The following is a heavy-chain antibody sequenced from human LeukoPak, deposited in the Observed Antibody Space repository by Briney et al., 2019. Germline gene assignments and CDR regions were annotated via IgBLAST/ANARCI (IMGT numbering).Heavy chain of an antibody. CDR3: ARVAEAAAFDS. D-gene: IGHD6-13*01. CDR1: GFTFSSYW. V-gene: IGHV3-7*01. J-gene: IGHJ4*02. Sequence: LTGGSLRLSCAASGFTFSSYWMSWVRQAPGKGLEWVANIKQDGSEKYYVDSVKGRFTISRDNAKNTLFLQMNSLKPEDTAVYYCARVAEAAAFDSWGQGTLVTVSS. CDR2: IKQDGSEK.